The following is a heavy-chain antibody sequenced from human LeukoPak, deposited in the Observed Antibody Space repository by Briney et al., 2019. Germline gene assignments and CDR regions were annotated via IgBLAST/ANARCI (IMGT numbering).Heavy chain of an antibody. V-gene: IGHV1-18*01. Sequence: GASVKVSCKASGYTFTSYGISWVRQAPGQGLEWMGWISAYNGNTNYAQKLRGRVTMTTDTSTRTDYMELRSLRSDDTAVYYCARDVRHRSITMVRGQGDYWGQGTLVTVSS. D-gene: IGHD3-10*01. CDR3: ARDVRHRSITMVRGQGDY. CDR2: ISAYNGNT. J-gene: IGHJ4*02. CDR1: GYTFTSYG.